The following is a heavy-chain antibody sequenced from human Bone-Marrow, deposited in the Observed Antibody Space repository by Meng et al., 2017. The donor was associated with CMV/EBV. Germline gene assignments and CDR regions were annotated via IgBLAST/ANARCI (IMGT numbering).Heavy chain of an antibody. V-gene: IGHV4-34*01. CDR2: INHSGST. CDR1: GGSFSGHY. CDR3: ARVSPTIHYYYYGMDV. J-gene: IGHJ6*02. D-gene: IGHD2-2*01. Sequence: GSLRLSCAVYGGSFSGHYWSWIRQPPGKGLEWIGEINHSGSTNYNPSLKSRVTISVDTSKNQFSLKLSSVTAADTAVYYCARVSPTIHYYYYGMDVWGQGTTVTVSS.